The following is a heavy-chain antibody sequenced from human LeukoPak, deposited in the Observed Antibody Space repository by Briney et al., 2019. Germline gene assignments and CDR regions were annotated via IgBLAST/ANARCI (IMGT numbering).Heavy chain of an antibody. CDR3: ARADPAAGQSLDY. V-gene: IGHV3-30-3*01. D-gene: IGHD6-13*01. Sequence: GGSLRPSCAASGFTFSSYAMHWVRQAPGKGLEWVAVISYDGSNKYYADSVKGRFTISRDNSKNTLYLQMNSLRAEDTAVYYCARADPAAGQSLDYWGQGTLVTVSS. J-gene: IGHJ4*02. CDR1: GFTFSSYA. CDR2: ISYDGSNK.